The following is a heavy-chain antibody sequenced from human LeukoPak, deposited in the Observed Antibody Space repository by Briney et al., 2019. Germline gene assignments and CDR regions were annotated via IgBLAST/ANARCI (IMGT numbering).Heavy chain of an antibody. CDR2: ISSSSNII. CDR3: ARDFAREFTIDY. CDR1: GFTFSNYN. V-gene: IGHV3-48*01. Sequence: GGSLRLSCAASGFTFSNYNMNWVRQPPGKGLQWVSYISSSSNIIYYADSVTGRFTISRDNAKNSLFLQMNSLRAEDTAVYYCARDFAREFTIDYWGQGTLVTVSS. J-gene: IGHJ4*02. D-gene: IGHD3-10*01.